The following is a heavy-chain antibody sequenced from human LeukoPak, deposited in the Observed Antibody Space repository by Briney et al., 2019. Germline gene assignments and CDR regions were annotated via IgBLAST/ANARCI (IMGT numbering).Heavy chain of an antibody. J-gene: IGHJ3*02. CDR3: ARATITYYYDSSDTDAFDI. D-gene: IGHD3-22*01. V-gene: IGHV4-34*01. CDR1: GGSFSGYY. Sequence: SETLSLTCAVYGGSFSGYYWSWIRQPPGKGLEWIGEINHSGSTNYNPSLKSRVTISVDTSKNQFSLKLSSVTAADTAVYYCARATITYYYDSSDTDAFDIWGQGTMVTVSS. CDR2: INHSGST.